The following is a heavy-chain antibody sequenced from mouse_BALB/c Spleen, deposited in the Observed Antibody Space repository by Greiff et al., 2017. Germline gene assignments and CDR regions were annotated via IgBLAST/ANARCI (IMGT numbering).Heavy chain of an antibody. Sequence: EVKLVESGGGLVQPGGSRKLSCAASGFTFSSFGMHWVRQAPEKGLEWVAYISSGSSTIYYADTVKGRFTISRDNPKNTLFLQMTSLRSEDTAMYYCARGGRSGYAMDYWGQGTSVTVSS. V-gene: IGHV5-17*02. CDR2: ISSGSSTI. CDR3: ARGGRSGYAMDY. J-gene: IGHJ4*01. CDR1: GFTFSSFG.